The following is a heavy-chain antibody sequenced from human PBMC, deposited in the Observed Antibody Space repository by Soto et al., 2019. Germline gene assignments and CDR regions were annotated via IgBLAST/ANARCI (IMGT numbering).Heavy chain of an antibody. J-gene: IGHJ3*02. Sequence: GGSLRLSCAASGFTFSSYSMSWVRQAPGKGLEWVSYISSSSSTIYYADSVKGRFTISRDNAKNPLYLQMNSLRAEDTAVYYCARDFAANYGGYVVAAFDIWGQGTMVTVS. D-gene: IGHD4-17*01. CDR2: ISSSSSTI. CDR1: GFTFSSYS. V-gene: IGHV3-48*01. CDR3: ARDFAANYGGYVVAAFDI.